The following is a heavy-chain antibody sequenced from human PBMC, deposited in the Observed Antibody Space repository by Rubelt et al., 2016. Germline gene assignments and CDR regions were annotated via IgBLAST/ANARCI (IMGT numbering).Heavy chain of an antibody. V-gene: IGHV3-30*04. D-gene: IGHD4-17*01. J-gene: IGHJ6*02. CDR2: TSYDGINK. CDR1: GFTFSSYA. Sequence: GSLRLSCAASGFTFSSYAMHWVRQAPGQGLEWVTCTSYDGINKYYADSVKGRFTISRDNSKSTLYLQMNSLRAEDTAVYYCARVRTTVYYGMDVWGQGTTVTVSS. CDR3: ARVRTTVYYGMDV.